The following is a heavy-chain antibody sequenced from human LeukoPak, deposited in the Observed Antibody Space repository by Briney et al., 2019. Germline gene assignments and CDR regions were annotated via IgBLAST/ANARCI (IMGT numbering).Heavy chain of an antibody. D-gene: IGHD3-10*01. CDR1: GYTFTSFY. CDR3: AREGGLLWFGELMPFDY. J-gene: IGHJ4*02. V-gene: IGHV1-46*01. CDR2: INPSGGST. Sequence: GASVKVSCKASGYTFTSFYMNWVRQAPGQGLEWMGKINPSGGSTTYAQKFQGRVTMTRDTSTSTVYMELSSLRFEDTAVYYCAREGGLLWFGELMPFDYWGRGTLVTVSS.